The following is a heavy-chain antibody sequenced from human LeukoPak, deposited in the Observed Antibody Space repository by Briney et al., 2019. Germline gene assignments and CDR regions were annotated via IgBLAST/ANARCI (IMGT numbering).Heavy chain of an antibody. CDR2: IYYSGST. CDR1: GGSISSSSYY. V-gene: IGHV4-39*07. J-gene: IGHJ3*02. CDR3: ASRHYYDSSGPRGAFDI. Sequence: SETLSLTCTVSGGSISSSSYYWGWIRQPPGKGLEWIGSIYYSGSTYYNPSLKSRVTISVDTSKSQFSLKLSSVTAADTAVYYCASRHYYDSSGPRGAFDIWGQGTMVTVSS. D-gene: IGHD3-22*01.